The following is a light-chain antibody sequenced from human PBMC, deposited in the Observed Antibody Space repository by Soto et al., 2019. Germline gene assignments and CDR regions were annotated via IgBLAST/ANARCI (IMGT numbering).Light chain of an antibody. Sequence: QSVLTQPASVSGSPGQSITISCTGTSSDVGSYDLVSWYQQHPGKAPKLMIYEVNKRPSGISNRFSGSKSGNTASLTISGLQAEDEADFYCCSYAGSSAVGVFGGGTKLTVL. CDR1: SSDVGSYDL. J-gene: IGLJ2*01. CDR2: EVN. CDR3: CSYAGSSAVGV. V-gene: IGLV2-23*02.